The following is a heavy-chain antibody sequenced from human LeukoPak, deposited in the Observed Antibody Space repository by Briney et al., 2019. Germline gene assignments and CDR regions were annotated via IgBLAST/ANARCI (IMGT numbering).Heavy chain of an antibody. V-gene: IGHV3-23*01. J-gene: IGHJ4*02. CDR3: AKDRDHDQYYFDY. CDR1: EXTFSSYA. CDR2: ISGSGGST. Sequence: SGGSLRLSCAASEXTFSSYAMSWVRQAPGQGLEWVSAISGSGGSTYYADSVEGRFTISRDNSKNTLYLHMSSLRAEDTAVYYCAKDRDHDQYYFDYWGQGALVTVSS.